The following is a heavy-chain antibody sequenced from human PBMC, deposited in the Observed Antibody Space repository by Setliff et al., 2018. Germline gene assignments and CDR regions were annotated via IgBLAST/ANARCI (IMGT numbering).Heavy chain of an antibody. J-gene: IGHJ4*02. CDR2: ISSSSSTI. D-gene: IGHD5-12*01. Sequence: GGSLRLSCAASGFTFSTYRMHWVRQAPGKGLEWVSYISSSSSTIYYADSVKGRFTISRDNAKNSLYLQMNSLRAEDTAVYYCARVYSGYDPNHYFDYWGQGTLVTVSS. CDR3: ARVYSGYDPNHYFDY. V-gene: IGHV3-48*01. CDR1: GFTFSTYR.